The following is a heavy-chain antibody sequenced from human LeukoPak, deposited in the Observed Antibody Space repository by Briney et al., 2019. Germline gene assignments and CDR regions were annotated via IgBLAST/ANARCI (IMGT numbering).Heavy chain of an antibody. J-gene: IGHJ4*02. CDR2: IYYSGST. CDR3: ARGGALEGYELHYFDY. D-gene: IGHD5-12*01. Sequence: SQILSLTCTVSGGSISSGGYYWSWIRQHPGKGLEWIGYIYYSGSTYYNPSLKSRVTISVDTSKNQFSLKLSSVTAADTAVYYCARGGALEGYELHYFDYWGQGTLVTVSS. CDR1: GGSISSGGYY. V-gene: IGHV4-31*03.